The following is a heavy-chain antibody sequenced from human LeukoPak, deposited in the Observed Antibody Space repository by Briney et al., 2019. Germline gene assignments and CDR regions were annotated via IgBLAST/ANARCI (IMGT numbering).Heavy chain of an antibody. V-gene: IGHV1-18*01. CDR2: ISAYNDNT. Sequence: ASVKVSCKASGYIFPAYGITWVRQAPGQGLEWMGWISAYNDNTNYAQMLQGRVTMTADTSTTTAYMELRSLRSDDTAVYYCAREASLLWFGELGYYYYGMDVWGQGTTVTVSS. CDR1: GYIFPAYG. J-gene: IGHJ6*02. D-gene: IGHD3-10*01. CDR3: AREASLLWFGELGYYYYGMDV.